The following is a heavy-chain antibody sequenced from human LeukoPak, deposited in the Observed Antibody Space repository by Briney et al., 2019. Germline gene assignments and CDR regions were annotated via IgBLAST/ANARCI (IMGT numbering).Heavy chain of an antibody. D-gene: IGHD5-18*01. CDR3: ARQLWPLFDY. V-gene: IGHV3-74*01. Sequence: GGSLRLSCAASGFTFSNYWMHWVRQAPGKGLEWVSRINSDGSITTYADSVEGRFTISRDNAKNTLNLQMNSLRAEDTAVYYCARQLWPLFDYWGQGTLVAVSS. CDR2: INSDGSIT. CDR1: GFTFSNYW. J-gene: IGHJ4*02.